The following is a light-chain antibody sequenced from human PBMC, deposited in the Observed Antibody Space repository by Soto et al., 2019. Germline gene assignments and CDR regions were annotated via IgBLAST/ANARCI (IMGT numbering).Light chain of an antibody. CDR1: TRDVGGYNY. Sequence: QSALTPPACLSGSPGQSTTISCTGTTRDVGGYNYVSWYQQLPGNAPKLIIYEVNHRPSGVYNRFSGSKSGSTASLTISRLQGEDEVHYYCISDTAISGLDIVFGGGTKLTVL. J-gene: IGLJ2*01. V-gene: IGLV2-14*01. CDR2: EVN. CDR3: ISDTAISGLDIV.